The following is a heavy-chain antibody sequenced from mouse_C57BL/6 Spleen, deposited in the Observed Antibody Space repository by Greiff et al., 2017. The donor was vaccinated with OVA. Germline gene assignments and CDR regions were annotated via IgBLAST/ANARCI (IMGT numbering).Heavy chain of an antibody. D-gene: IGHD2-4*01. CDR2: INPSNGGT. J-gene: IGHJ2*01. Sequence: QVQLKQPGTELVKPGASVKLFCKASGYTFTSYWMHWVKQRPGQGLEWIGNINPSNGGTNYNEKFKSKATLTVDKSSSTAYMQLSSLTSEDSAVYYCAKENYDYYFDYWGQGTTLTVSS. CDR1: GYTFTSYW. V-gene: IGHV1-53*01. CDR3: AKENYDYYFDY.